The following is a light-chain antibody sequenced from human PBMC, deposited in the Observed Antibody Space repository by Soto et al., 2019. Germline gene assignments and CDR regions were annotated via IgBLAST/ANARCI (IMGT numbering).Light chain of an antibody. Sequence: EIGLTQSPGTLSLSPGEGATLSCRASETLSSSYLHWYQQKPGQAPRLIIFGASNRATGIPDRFSGSASGTEFTLTISRLEPADVAVYYCQQYGSALPLTFGGGTRVETK. CDR3: QQYGSALPLT. CDR1: ETLSSSY. V-gene: IGKV3-20*01. J-gene: IGKJ4*01. CDR2: GAS.